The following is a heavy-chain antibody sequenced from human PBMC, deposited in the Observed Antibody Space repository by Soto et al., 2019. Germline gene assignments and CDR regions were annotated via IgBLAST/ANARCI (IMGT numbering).Heavy chain of an antibody. CDR1: GGSFSGYY. J-gene: IGHJ6*02. D-gene: IGHD2-2*01. V-gene: IGHV4-34*01. Sequence: SETLSLTCAVYGGSFSGYYWSWIRQPPGKGLEWIGEINHSGSTNYNPSLKSRVTISVDTSKNQFSLKLSSVTAADTAVYYCARDLRNVVVPAASLAARRGGMDVWGQGTTVTVSS. CDR3: ARDLRNVVVPAASLAARRGGMDV. CDR2: INHSGST.